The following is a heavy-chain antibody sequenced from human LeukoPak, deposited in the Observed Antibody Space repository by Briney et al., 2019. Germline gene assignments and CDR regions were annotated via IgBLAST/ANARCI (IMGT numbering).Heavy chain of an antibody. CDR2: ISSSGSTI. V-gene: IGHV3-48*03. J-gene: IGHJ5*02. CDR1: GFTFSSYE. D-gene: IGHD5-18*01. CDR3: AKDPVDTAMVQTNWFDP. Sequence: PGGSLRLSCAASGFTFSSYEMNWVRQAPGKGLEWVSYISSSGSTIYYADSVKGRFTISRDNAKNSLYLQMNSLRAEDTAVYYCAKDPVDTAMVQTNWFDPWGQGTLVTVSS.